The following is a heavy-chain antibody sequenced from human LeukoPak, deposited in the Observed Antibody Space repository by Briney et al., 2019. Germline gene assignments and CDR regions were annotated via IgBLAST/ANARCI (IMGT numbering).Heavy chain of an antibody. CDR3: ARGRYYDSSGNDY. J-gene: IGHJ4*02. V-gene: IGHV1-69*05. D-gene: IGHD3-22*01. CDR1: GGTFSSYA. Sequence: SVKVSCKASGGTFSSYAISWVRQAPGQGLECMGRIIPIFGTANYAQKFQGRVAITTDESTSTAYMELSSLRSEDTAVYYCARGRYYDSSGNDYWGQGTLVTVSS. CDR2: IIPIFGTA.